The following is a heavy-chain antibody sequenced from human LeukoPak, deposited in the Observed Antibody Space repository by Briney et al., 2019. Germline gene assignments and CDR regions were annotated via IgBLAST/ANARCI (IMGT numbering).Heavy chain of an antibody. J-gene: IGHJ5*02. CDR3: ARERYSHGYNWFDP. D-gene: IGHD5-18*01. Sequence: SETLSLTCAVYGGSFSGYYWSWIRQPPGKGLEWIGEINHSGSTNYNPSLKSRVTISVDTSKNQFSLKLSSVTAADTAVYYCARERYSHGYNWFDPWGQGTLVTVSS. CDR2: INHSGST. CDR1: GGSFSGYY. V-gene: IGHV4-34*01.